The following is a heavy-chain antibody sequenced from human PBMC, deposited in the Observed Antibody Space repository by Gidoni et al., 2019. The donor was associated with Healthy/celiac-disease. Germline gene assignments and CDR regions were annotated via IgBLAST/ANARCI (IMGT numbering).Heavy chain of an antibody. CDR1: AFSLSTSGVG. J-gene: IGHJ5*02. D-gene: IGHD3-10*01. V-gene: IGHV2-5*02. CDR3: AHTRDGGNWFDP. CDR2: IYWDDDK. Sequence: QITLKESGPTLVKPTQTLTLTCTFSAFSLSTSGVGVGWIRQPPGKALEWLALIYWDDDKRYSPSLKSRLTITKDTSKNQVVRTMTNMDPVDTATYYCAHTRDGGNWFDPWGQGTLVTVSS.